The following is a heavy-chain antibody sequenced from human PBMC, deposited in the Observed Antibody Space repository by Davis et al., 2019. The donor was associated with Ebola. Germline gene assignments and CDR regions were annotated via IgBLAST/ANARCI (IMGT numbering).Heavy chain of an antibody. J-gene: IGHJ1*01. D-gene: IGHD1/OR15-1a*01. CDR1: GYTFTDYY. CDR2: INPNTGDT. CDR3: ARDGPSAWNTAQYFQH. V-gene: IGHV1-2*06. Sequence: AASVKVSCKASGYTFTDYYMHWVRQAPGQGLEWMGRINPNTGDTNYAQKFLGRVTMTRATSISTAYMEVSRLRSDDTAVYYCARDGPSAWNTAQYFQHWGQGTLVTVSS.